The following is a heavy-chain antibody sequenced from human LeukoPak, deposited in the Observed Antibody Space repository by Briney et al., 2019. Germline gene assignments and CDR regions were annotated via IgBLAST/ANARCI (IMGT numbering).Heavy chain of an antibody. CDR2: INPSGGST. J-gene: IGHJ5*02. CDR1: GYTFTSYY. D-gene: IGHD2-15*01. CDR3: ARDNSVRDEAWWLNP. Sequence: ASVKVSCKASGYTFTSYYMHWVRQAPGQGLEWMGIINPSGGSTSYAQKFQGRVTMTRDTSTSTVYMELSSLRSEDTAVYYCARDNSVRDEAWWLNPWGQGTLVTVSS. V-gene: IGHV1-46*01.